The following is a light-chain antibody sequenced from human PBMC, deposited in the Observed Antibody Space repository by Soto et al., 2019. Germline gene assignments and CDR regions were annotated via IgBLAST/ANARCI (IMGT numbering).Light chain of an antibody. CDR1: SSNIGTNY. CDR2: RNH. V-gene: IGLV1-47*01. CDR3: AAWDDSLSGVL. J-gene: IGLJ3*02. Sequence: QSVLSQPPSASGTPGQRVTVSCSGSSSNIGTNYVYWYQQLPATAPKLLIYRNHQRPSGVPDRFAGSKSGTSASLAISGLRSEDEADYLCAAWDDSLSGVLFGGGTKFTVL.